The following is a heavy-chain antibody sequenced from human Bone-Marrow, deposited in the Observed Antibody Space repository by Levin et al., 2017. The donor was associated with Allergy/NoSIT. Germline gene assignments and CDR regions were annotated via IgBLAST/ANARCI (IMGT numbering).Heavy chain of an antibody. CDR2: IYTSGST. CDR1: GGSIKNYY. CDR3: ARVLTGLGTGDYFDM. J-gene: IGHJ4*02. Sequence: PSETLSLTCTVSGGSIKNYYWSWVRQPVGQRLEWIGRIYTSGSTVYNPSLQSRITMSVDTSNNQFSLRLTSVTAADTAMYFCARVLTGLGTGDYFDMWGQGTLVTVS. V-gene: IGHV4-4*07. D-gene: IGHD1-14*01.